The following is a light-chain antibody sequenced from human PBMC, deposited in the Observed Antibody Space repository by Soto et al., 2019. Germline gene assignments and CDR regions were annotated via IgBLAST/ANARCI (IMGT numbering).Light chain of an antibody. CDR1: SSDVGGYDY. J-gene: IGLJ2*01. CDR3: SSNTISRDVV. CDR2: DVS. Sequence: QSAPTQPASVSGSPGQSITISCIGTSSDVGGYDYVSWYQQHLGKGPKLVIYDVSYRPSGGCNRFSGSKSGNTASLTISGVQAEDEDDYYCSSNTISRDVVFGRGTKVTVL. V-gene: IGLV2-14*01.